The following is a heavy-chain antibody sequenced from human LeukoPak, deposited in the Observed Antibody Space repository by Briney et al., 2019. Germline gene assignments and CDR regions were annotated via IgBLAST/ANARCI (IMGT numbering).Heavy chain of an antibody. V-gene: IGHV4-59*01. CDR1: GGSISSYY. D-gene: IGHD2-15*01. J-gene: IGHJ4*02. Sequence: SETLSLTCTVSGGSISSYYWSWIRQPPGKGLEWIGYIYYSGSTNYNPSLKSRVTISVDTSKNQFSLKLSSVTAAVTAVYYCARAPRGGPRHYFDYWGQGTLVTVSS. CDR3: ARAPRGGPRHYFDY. CDR2: IYYSGST.